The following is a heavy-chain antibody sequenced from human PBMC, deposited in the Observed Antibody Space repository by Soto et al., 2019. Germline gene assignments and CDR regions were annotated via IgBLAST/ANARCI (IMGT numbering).Heavy chain of an antibody. CDR1: GFTFSSYA. D-gene: IGHD1-7*01. CDR2: ISGSGGST. J-gene: IGHJ4*02. V-gene: IGHV3-23*01. Sequence: GGSLRLSCAASGFTFSSYAMSWVRQAPGKGLEWVSAISGSGGSTYYADSVKGRFTISRDNSKNTLYLQMNSLRAEDTAVYYCAKDLEIVPWSTTPDYWGQGTLVTVFS. CDR3: AKDLEIVPWSTTPDY.